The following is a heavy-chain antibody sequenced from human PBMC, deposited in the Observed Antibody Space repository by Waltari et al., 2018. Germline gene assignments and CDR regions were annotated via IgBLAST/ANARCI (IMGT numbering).Heavy chain of an antibody. CDR3: ARGALGWFDP. Sequence: EVQLVESGGGLVQPGLSLCFSCPASGFSFSSYAINWVRQAPGKGLEWVSYISSSGSTIYYADSVKGRFTISRDNAKNSLYLQMNSLRAEDTAVYYCARGALGWFDPWGQGTLVTVSS. J-gene: IGHJ5*02. CDR2: ISSSGSTI. CDR1: GFSFSSYA. V-gene: IGHV3-48*03.